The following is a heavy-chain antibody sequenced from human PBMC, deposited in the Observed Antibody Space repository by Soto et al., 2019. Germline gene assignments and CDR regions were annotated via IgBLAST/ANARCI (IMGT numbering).Heavy chain of an antibody. CDR3: ARRQLDAFDI. CDR1: GYSSTIYG. D-gene: IGHD6-13*01. CDR2: ISPGDSET. J-gene: IGHJ3*02. Sequence: GSFKISGRASGYSSTIYGIGWVRQMPGKGLKWMAMISPGDSETRYSTSFQDQVAISDDRSNTTAHLQSSSQKASDNGMYYCARRQLDAFDIWGQGTMVTVSS. V-gene: IGHV5-51*01.